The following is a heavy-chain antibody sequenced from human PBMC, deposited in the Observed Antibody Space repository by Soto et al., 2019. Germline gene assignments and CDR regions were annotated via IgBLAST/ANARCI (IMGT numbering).Heavy chain of an antibody. CDR2: IHDGDAT. J-gene: IGHJ4*02. CDR1: GFTVSDDF. V-gene: IGHV3-66*04. Sequence: EVQVVQSGGGLVQPGGSLRLSCAASGFTVSDDFMSWVRQAPGKGLEWVSMIHDGDATFYADSVRGRFTVSRDISTNTLFLQMNSLRTEDTSVYYCATRGLWGQGILVTVSS. CDR3: ATRGL.